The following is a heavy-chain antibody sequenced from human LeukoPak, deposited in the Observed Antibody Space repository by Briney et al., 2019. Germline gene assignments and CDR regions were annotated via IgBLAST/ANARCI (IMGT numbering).Heavy chain of an antibody. CDR1: GFTFSTYE. V-gene: IGHV3-48*03. CDR2: ISGSGSSR. D-gene: IGHD1-26*01. J-gene: IGHJ4*02. Sequence: GGSLRLSCAASGFTFSTYEMNWVRQAPGEGLEWGSYISGSGSSRKCADSVKGRFTISRDNAKNSLYLQMHSLRAEDTAIYYCTTDHVGATVEFDSWGQGTLVTVSS. CDR3: TTDHVGATVEFDS.